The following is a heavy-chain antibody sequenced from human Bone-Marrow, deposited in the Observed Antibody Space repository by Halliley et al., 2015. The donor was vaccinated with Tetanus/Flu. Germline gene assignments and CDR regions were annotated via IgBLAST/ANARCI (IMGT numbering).Heavy chain of an antibody. CDR3: ARDRGDTAMTDY. CDR1: GDSISSYY. Sequence: TLSLTCTVSGDSISSYYWSWIRQYPGKGLEWIGYIYYSGSTYYNPSLKSRVTISVDTSKNQFSLKLSSVTAADTAVYYCARDRGDTAMTDYWGQGTLVTVSS. V-gene: IGHV4-31*03. CDR2: IYYSGST. D-gene: IGHD5-18*01. J-gene: IGHJ4*02.